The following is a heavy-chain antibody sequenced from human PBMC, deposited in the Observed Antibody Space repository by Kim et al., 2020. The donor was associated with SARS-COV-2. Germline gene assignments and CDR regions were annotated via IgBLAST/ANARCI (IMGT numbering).Heavy chain of an antibody. Sequence: DTRYTPSFQGQVTIPADKSISTAYLQWSSLKTPDTAMYYCARHESNAMDVWGQGTTVTVSS. CDR3: ARHESNAMDV. J-gene: IGHJ6*02. V-gene: IGHV5-51*01. CDR2: DT.